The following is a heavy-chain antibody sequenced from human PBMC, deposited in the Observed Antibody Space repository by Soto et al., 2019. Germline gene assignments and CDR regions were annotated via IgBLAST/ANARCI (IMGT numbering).Heavy chain of an antibody. CDR1: GYSISSGYY. V-gene: IGHV4-38-2*01. D-gene: IGHD6-13*01. J-gene: IGHJ5*02. Sequence: PSETLSLTCAVSGYSISSGYYWGWIRQPPGKGLEWIGSIYHSGSTYYNPSLKSRVTISVDTSKNQFSLKLSSVTAADTAVYYCARSEFIAAAPPFFFVPWGQGTLVTVSS. CDR2: IYHSGST. CDR3: ARSEFIAAAPPFFFVP.